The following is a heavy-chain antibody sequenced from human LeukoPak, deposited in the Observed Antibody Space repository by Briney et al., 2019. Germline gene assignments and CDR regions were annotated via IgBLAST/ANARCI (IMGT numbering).Heavy chain of an antibody. CDR1: GFTFDDYA. D-gene: IGHD6-6*01. V-gene: IGHV3-9*01. Sequence: GGSLRLSRAASGFTFDDYAMHWVRHAPGKGLEWVSGISWNSGSIGYADSVKGRFTISRDNAKNSLYLQMNSLRAEDTALYYCAPYSSSTGFYFWGQGTLVTVSS. CDR3: APYSSSTGFYF. J-gene: IGHJ5*01. CDR2: ISWNSGSI.